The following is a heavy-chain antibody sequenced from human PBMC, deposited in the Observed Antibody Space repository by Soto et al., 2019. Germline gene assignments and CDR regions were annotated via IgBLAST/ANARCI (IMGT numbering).Heavy chain of an antibody. CDR1: GFTFSSYA. V-gene: IGHV3-23*01. CDR2: ISGSGGST. J-gene: IGHJ4*02. D-gene: IGHD2-2*01. CDR3: AKEVVGYCSSTSCYFVDY. Sequence: VGSLRLSCAASGFTFSSYAMSWVRQAPGKGLEWVSAISGSGGSTYYADSVKGRFTISRDNSKNTLYLQMNSLRAEDTAVYYCAKEVVGYCSSTSCYFVDYWGQGTLVTVSS.